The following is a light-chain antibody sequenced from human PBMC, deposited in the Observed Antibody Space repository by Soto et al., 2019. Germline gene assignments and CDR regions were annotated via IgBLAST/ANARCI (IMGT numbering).Light chain of an antibody. J-gene: IGLJ2*01. CDR3: SSYTSSNSLVE. Sequence: QSALTQPASVSGSPGQSITISCTGTSSDVGVYNYVSWYQQYPGKAPKLIIHDVSNRPSGVSSRFSASKSGNTASLTISGLQAEDEADYYCSSYTSSNSLVEFGGGTKVTVL. V-gene: IGLV2-14*01. CDR2: DVS. CDR1: SSDVGVYNY.